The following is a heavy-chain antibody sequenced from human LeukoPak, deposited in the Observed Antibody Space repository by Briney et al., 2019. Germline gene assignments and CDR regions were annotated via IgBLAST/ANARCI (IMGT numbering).Heavy chain of an antibody. CDR1: GGSISSYY. CDR2: IYTSGST. J-gene: IGHJ4*02. CDR3: ARENSGSYREFDY. D-gene: IGHD1-26*01. V-gene: IGHV4-4*07. Sequence: SETLSLTCTVSGGSISSYYWSWIRQPAGKGLEWIGRIYTSGSTNYNASLKSRASMSVDTSKNQFSLKLSSVTAADTAVFYCARENSGSYREFDYWGQGTLVTVSS.